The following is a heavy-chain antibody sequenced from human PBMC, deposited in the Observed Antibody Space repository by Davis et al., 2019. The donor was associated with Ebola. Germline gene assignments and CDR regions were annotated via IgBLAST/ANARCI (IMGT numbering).Heavy chain of an antibody. CDR2: ISSSSSYI. V-gene: IGHV3-11*06. Sequence: GGSLRLSCAASGFTFSDYYMSWIRQAPGKGLEWVSSISSSSSYIYYADSVKGRFTISRDNAKNSLYLQMNSLRAEDTAVYYCAREVAPACLDYWGQGTLVTVS. J-gene: IGHJ4*02. CDR3: AREVAPACLDY. D-gene: IGHD2-2*01. CDR1: GFTFSDYY.